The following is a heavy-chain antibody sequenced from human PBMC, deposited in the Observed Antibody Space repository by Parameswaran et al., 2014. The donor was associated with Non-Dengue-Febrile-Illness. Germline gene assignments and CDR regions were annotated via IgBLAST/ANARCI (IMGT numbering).Heavy chain of an antibody. CDR3: ARGRYCSGGGCHYYFDY. Sequence: RWIRQPPGKGLEYISAISGSGMSTHYADSVKGRFTISRDNSKNTLYLQMNGLSADDTAVYYCARGRYCSGGGCHYYFDYWGQGTLVTVSS. CDR2: ISGSGMST. J-gene: IGHJ4*02. V-gene: IGHV3-23*01. D-gene: IGHD2-15*01.